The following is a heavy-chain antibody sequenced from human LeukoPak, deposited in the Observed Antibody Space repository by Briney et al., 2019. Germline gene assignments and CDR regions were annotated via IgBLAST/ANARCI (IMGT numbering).Heavy chain of an antibody. CDR3: AKIAGGCSRTSCYFDP. CDR2: IHHSGGT. J-gene: IGHJ5*02. D-gene: IGHD2-2*01. CDR1: GASITSNNW. V-gene: IGHV4-4*02. Sequence: PSETLSLTCAVSGASITSNNWWNWVRQSPGKGLEWIGEIHHSGGTNYNPSLKSRVTLSLDKSQNQFSLKLNSVIAADTAIYYCAKIAGGCSRTSCYFDPWGQGTLVTVSS.